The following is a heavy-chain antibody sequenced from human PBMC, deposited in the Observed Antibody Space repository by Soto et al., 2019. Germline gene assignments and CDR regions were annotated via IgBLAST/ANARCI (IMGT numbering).Heavy chain of an antibody. CDR2: ISRSGSTI. CDR1: GFTFRSYE. Sequence: EVQLVESGGGLVQPGGSLTLSCAASGFTFRSYEMNWVRQAPGKWLEWVSDISRSGSTIYYADSVKGRFTISRDNAKNSLYVQMNSLRAEDTAVYYCARNWGDPNWASDYYGMDVWGQGTTVTGSS. V-gene: IGHV3-48*03. J-gene: IGHJ6*02. CDR3: ARNWGDPNWASDYYGMDV. D-gene: IGHD7-27*01.